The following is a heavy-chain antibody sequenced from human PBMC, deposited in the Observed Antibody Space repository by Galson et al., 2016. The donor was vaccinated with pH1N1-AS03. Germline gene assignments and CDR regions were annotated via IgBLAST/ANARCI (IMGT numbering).Heavy chain of an antibody. D-gene: IGHD3-10*02. CDR3: ARDPRGPCSSATCANTYDFDMDV. V-gene: IGHV1-2*04. CDR1: GYIFTGFH. CDR2: INPNNGVT. Sequence: SVKVSCKASGYIFTGFHVHWVRQAPGQGLEWMGWINPNNGVTNYAQKFEAWVTMTGDTSISTAYLELYGLKSDDTAVYYCARDPRGPCSSATCANTYDFDMDVWGQGTTVIVSS. J-gene: IGHJ6*02.